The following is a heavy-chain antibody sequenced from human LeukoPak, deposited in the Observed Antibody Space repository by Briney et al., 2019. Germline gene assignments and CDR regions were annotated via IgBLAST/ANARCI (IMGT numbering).Heavy chain of an antibody. CDR3: TTELRWETLDFDY. CDR1: EFTFSNAW. J-gene: IGHJ4*02. CDR2: IKSKTDGRTT. Sequence: PGGSLRLSCAASEFTFSNAWMSWVRQAPGKGLEWVGRIKSKTDGRTTDYAAPVKGRFTISRDDSENTLYLQMNSLKTEDTAVYYCTTELRWETLDFDYWGQGTLVTVSS. D-gene: IGHD1-26*01. V-gene: IGHV3-15*01.